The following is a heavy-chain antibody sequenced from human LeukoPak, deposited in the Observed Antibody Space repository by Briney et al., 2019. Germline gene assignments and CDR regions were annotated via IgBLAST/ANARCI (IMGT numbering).Heavy chain of an antibody. CDR2: ISGSGGST. CDR3: AKGRDVWGSYRYMIDY. Sequence: QPGRSLRLSCAASGFTFSSYAMHWVRQAPGKGLEWVSAISGSGGSTYYADSVKGRFTISRDNSKNTLYLQMNSLRAEDTAVYYCAKGRDVWGSYRYMIDYWGQGTLVTVSS. J-gene: IGHJ4*02. D-gene: IGHD3-16*02. V-gene: IGHV3-23*01. CDR1: GFTFSSYA.